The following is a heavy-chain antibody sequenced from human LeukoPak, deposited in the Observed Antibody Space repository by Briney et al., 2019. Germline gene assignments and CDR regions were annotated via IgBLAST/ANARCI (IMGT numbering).Heavy chain of an antibody. Sequence: GSLRLSRAASGFTFSGSWMSWVRQAPGKGLEWVADMNPDGSVKYYVDSVTGRFTISRDNAKNSLYLLMDSLRAEDTAIYYCARDPHCGAVDIWGQGTLVTVSS. V-gene: IGHV3-7*01. CDR3: ARDPHCGAVDI. J-gene: IGHJ3*02. CDR1: GFTFSGSW. CDR2: MNPDGSVK. D-gene: IGHD2-21*02.